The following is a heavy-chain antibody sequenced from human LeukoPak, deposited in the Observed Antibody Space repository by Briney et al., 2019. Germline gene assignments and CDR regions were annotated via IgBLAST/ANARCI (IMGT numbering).Heavy chain of an antibody. Sequence: SGTLSLTCAVSGGSISSSNWWSWVRQPPGKGLEWIGEIYHSGSTNYSPSLKSRVTISVDKSKNQFSLKLSSVTAADTAVYYCAREGVSRTYCSSTSCYAGYYFDYWGQGTLVTVSS. CDR2: IYHSGST. CDR1: GGSISSSNW. J-gene: IGHJ4*02. D-gene: IGHD2-2*01. CDR3: AREGVSRTYCSSTSCYAGYYFDY. V-gene: IGHV4-4*02.